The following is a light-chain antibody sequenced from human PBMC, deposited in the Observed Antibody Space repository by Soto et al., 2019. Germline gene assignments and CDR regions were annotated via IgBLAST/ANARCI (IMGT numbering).Light chain of an antibody. V-gene: IGLV2-14*01. J-gene: IGLJ1*01. CDR3: FSYTSSGTYV. Sequence: QSVLTQHASVSASPGQSITISCTGTSSDVGNYKYVSGYQQHPGKAPKLMIYEVSTRPSGVSNRFSGSKSGNTASLTISGLQAEDETDYYCFSYTSSGTYVFGTGTKLTVL. CDR1: SSDVGNYKY. CDR2: EVS.